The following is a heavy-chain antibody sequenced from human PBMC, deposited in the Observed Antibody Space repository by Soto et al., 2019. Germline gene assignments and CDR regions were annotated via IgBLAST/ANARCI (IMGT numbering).Heavy chain of an antibody. CDR1: GGSISSGDFS. D-gene: IGHD3-22*01. V-gene: IGHV4-30-2*01. J-gene: IGHJ4*02. Sequence: QLQLQESGSGLVKPSQTLSLTCAVSGGSISSGDFSWNWIRQPPGKGLEYIGYIYYGGSTYYNPSLQSRVTMSVDRSRNQFSLKLNSVTSEDTAVYYCARVRREYDNSGPVDYWGQGTLVTVSS. CDR3: ARVRREYDNSGPVDY. CDR2: IYYGGST.